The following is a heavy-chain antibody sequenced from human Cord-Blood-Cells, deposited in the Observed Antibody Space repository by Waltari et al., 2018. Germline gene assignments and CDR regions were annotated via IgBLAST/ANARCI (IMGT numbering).Heavy chain of an antibody. CDR2: FDPEDGET. CDR3: ATRYDSSGYYYYYYMDV. CDR1: GYTLTELS. V-gene: IGHV1-24*01. D-gene: IGHD3-22*01. Sequence: QVQLVQSGAEVKKPGASVKVSCKVSGYTLTELSMHWGRQAPGQGLEWMGGFDPEDGETIYAQKFQGRVTMTEDTSTDTAYMELSSLRSEDTAVYYCATRYDSSGYYYYYYMDVWGKGTTVTVSS. J-gene: IGHJ6*03.